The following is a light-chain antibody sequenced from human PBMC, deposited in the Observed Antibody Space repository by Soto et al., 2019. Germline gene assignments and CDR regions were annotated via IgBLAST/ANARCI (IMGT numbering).Light chain of an antibody. Sequence: DIQMTQSPSSLSASVGDRVTITFRASQTIDVYLNWYQKKPGKAPKLLIYGASSLQSGVPSRFSGSGSGTDFTLTISSLQPDYFSKYYCQQSYSPPLFGEGTRLELK. CDR3: QQSYSPPL. CDR2: GAS. J-gene: IGKJ5*01. CDR1: QTIDVY. V-gene: IGKV1-39*01.